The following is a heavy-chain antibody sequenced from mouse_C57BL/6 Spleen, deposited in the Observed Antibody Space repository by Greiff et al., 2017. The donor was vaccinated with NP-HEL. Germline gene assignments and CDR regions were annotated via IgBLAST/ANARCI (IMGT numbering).Heavy chain of an antibody. CDR1: GYSFTSYY. CDR3: ASGYDYDENAMDY. J-gene: IGHJ4*01. Sequence: QVQLQQSGPELVKPGASVKISCKASGYSFTSYYIHWVKQRPGQGLEWIGWIYPGSGNTKYNEKFKGKATLTADTSSSTAYMQLSSLTSEDSAVYYCASGYDYDENAMDYWGQGTSVTVSS. V-gene: IGHV1-66*01. CDR2: IYPGSGNT. D-gene: IGHD2-4*01.